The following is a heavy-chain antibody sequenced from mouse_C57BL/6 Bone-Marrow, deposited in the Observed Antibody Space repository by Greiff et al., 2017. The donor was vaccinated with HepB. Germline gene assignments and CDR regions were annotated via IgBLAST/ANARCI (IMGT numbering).Heavy chain of an antibody. Sequence: QVQLQQSGPELVKPGASVKISCKASGYAFSSSWMNWVKQRPGKGLEWIGRIYPGDGDTNYNGKFKGKATLTADKSSSTAYMQLSSLTSEDSAVYFCARVIPPLTTVVEFDYWGQGTTLTVSS. D-gene: IGHD1-1*01. CDR2: IYPGDGDT. V-gene: IGHV1-82*01. J-gene: IGHJ2*01. CDR1: GYAFSSSW. CDR3: ARVIPPLTTVVEFDY.